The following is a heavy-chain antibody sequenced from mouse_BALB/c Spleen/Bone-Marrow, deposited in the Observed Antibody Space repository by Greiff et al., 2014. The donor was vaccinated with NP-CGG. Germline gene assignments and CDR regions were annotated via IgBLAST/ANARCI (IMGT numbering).Heavy chain of an antibody. Sequence: LQQSGSELVRPGASVILSCKASGYTFTSYWMHWVKQRPGQGLEWIGNIYPGSGSTNYDEKFKSKATLTIDTSSSTAYMQLSSLTSEDSAVYYCTRGGAGTFAYGGQGTLVTVSA. D-gene: IGHD4-1*01. J-gene: IGHJ3*01. CDR1: GYTFTSYW. CDR2: IYPGSGST. CDR3: TRGGAGTFAY. V-gene: IGHV1S22*01.